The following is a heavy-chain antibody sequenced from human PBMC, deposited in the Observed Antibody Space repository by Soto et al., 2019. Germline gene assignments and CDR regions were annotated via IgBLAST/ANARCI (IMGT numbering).Heavy chain of an antibody. V-gene: IGHV1-18*01. D-gene: IGHD2-2*01. Sequence: QVQLVQSGAEVKKPGASVKVSCKASGYTVTSYGIRWVRQAPGQGLEWMGWISAYNGNTNYAQKLQGRVTMTTDTTTSTAYMELRRLRSDDTAVYYCARDNGIVVVPAARVYYFDYWGQGTLVTVSS. J-gene: IGHJ4*02. CDR1: GYTVTSYG. CDR3: ARDNGIVVVPAARVYYFDY. CDR2: ISAYNGNT.